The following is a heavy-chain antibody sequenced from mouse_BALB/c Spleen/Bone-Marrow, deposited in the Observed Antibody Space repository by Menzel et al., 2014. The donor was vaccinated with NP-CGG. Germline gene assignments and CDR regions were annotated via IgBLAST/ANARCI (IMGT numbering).Heavy chain of an antibody. J-gene: IGHJ4*01. V-gene: IGHV2-9*02. CDR3: ARYGYFYAMDY. CDR2: IWAGGST. Sequence: VHLVESGPGLVAPSQSLSITCTVSGFSLTSYGVHWVRRPPGKGLEWLGVIWAGGSTNYNSALMSRLSISKDNSKSQVFLKTNSLQTDDTAMYYCARYGYFYAMDYWGQGTSVTVSS. CDR1: GFSLTSYG. D-gene: IGHD2-2*01.